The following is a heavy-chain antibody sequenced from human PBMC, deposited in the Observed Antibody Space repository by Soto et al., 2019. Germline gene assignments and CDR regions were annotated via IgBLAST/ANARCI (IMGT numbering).Heavy chain of an antibody. J-gene: IGHJ6*02. Sequence: EVQLVESGGDLIQSGGSLRLSCAGSGFALSTTYMMWVRQAPGKGLECISVTYTGGSTHYADSVKGRFTISRDDSMNTRYLQRTSRRVDAPAVYYGARDPQKTSDYAWDVWGQGPTATVP. V-gene: IGHV3-53*02. CDR2: TYTGGST. CDR1: GFALSTTY. CDR3: ARDPQKTSDYAWDV.